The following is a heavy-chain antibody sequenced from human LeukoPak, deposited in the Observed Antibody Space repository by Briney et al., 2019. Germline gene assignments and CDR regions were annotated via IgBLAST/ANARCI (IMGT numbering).Heavy chain of an antibody. CDR3: ANREYCSSTSCFLFRPFDY. D-gene: IGHD2-2*01. Sequence: GGSLRLSCAASGFTFSSYAMSWVRQAPGKGLERVSAISGSGGSTYYADSVKGRFTISRDNSKNTLYLQMNSLRAEDTAVYYCANREYCSSTSCFLFRPFDYWGQGTLVTVSS. V-gene: IGHV3-23*01. CDR2: ISGSGGST. J-gene: IGHJ4*02. CDR1: GFTFSSYA.